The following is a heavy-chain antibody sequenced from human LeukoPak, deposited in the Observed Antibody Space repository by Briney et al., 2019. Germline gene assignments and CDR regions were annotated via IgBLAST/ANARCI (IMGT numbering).Heavy chain of an antibody. J-gene: IGHJ4*02. V-gene: IGHV3-30-3*01. CDR2: ISYDGSNK. D-gene: IGHD4-17*01. CDR1: GFTFSSYA. CDR3: ARDIGLGYYGDYVERSLSY. Sequence: PGGSLRLSCAASGFTFSSYAMHWVRQAPGKGLEWVAVISYDGSNKYYADSVKGRFTISRDNSKNTLYLQMNSLRAEDTAEYYCARDIGLGYYGDYVERSLSYWGQGTLVTVSS.